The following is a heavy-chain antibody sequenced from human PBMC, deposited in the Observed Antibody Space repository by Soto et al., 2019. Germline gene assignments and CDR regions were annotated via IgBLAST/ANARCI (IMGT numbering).Heavy chain of an antibody. Sequence: VQLVESGGGVVQPGRSLRLSCAASGFTFRTYGMYWVRQAPGKGLEWVAVIWYDASNKYYADSVKGRFTISRDNSENTLYLQMNRLRAEDTAVYYCARGRVDGGELDLWGQGTLVTVSS. D-gene: IGHD1-26*01. J-gene: IGHJ4*02. V-gene: IGHV3-33*01. CDR2: IWYDASNK. CDR3: ARGRVDGGELDL. CDR1: GFTFRTYG.